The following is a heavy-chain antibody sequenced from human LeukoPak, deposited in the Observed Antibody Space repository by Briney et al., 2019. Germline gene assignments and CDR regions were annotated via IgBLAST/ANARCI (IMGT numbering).Heavy chain of an antibody. J-gene: IGHJ4*02. CDR3: AILIVAGTHFDY. V-gene: IGHV1-69-2*01. D-gene: IGHD6-19*01. CDR2: VDPEDGET. CDR1: GYTFTDYY. Sequence: ASVKISCKVSGYTFTDYYMHWVQQAPGKGLEWMGLVDPEDGETIYAEKFQGRVTITADTSTDTAYMELSSLRSEDTAVYYCAILIVAGTHFDYWGQGTLVTVSS.